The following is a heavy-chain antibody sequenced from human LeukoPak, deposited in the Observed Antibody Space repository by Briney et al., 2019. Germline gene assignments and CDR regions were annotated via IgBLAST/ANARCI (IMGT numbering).Heavy chain of an antibody. J-gene: IGHJ4*02. D-gene: IGHD6-19*01. CDR2: ISYSGST. CDR1: SGSISSYY. V-gene: IGHV4-59*08. Sequence: SETLSLTCTVSSGSISSYYWSWIRQPPGKGLEWIGDISYSGSTNYNPSLKGRVTISVDTSKNQFSLRLSSVTAADTAVYYCARTLRSSGWTDYWGRGTLVTVSS. CDR3: ARTLRSSGWTDY.